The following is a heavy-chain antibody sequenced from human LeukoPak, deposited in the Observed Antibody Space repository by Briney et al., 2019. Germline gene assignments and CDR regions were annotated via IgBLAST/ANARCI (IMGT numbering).Heavy chain of an antibody. Sequence: ASVKVSCKASGYTFTGYYMHWVRQAPGQGLEGMGWINPNSGGTNYAQKFQGGVTMTRDTSISTAYMELSRLRSDDTAVYYCARDITVEQQLVYDYWGQGTLVTVSS. J-gene: IGHJ4*02. CDR2: INPNSGGT. D-gene: IGHD6-13*01. V-gene: IGHV1-2*02. CDR1: GYTFTGYY. CDR3: ARDITVEQQLVYDY.